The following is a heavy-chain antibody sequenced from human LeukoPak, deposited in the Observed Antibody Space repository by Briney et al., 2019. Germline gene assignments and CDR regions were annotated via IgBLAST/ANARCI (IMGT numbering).Heavy chain of an antibody. D-gene: IGHD2-15*01. CDR2: INQSGST. CDR1: GGPFSGYY. V-gene: IGHV4-34*01. J-gene: IGHJ3*02. Sequence: SETLSLTCAVYGGPFSGYYWSWIRQPPGKGLEWIGEINQSGSTHYNPSLTSRVTISVDTSKNQFSLKLSSVTAADTAVYYCARVGGLGGAFDIWGQGTMVTVSS. CDR3: ARVGGLGGAFDI.